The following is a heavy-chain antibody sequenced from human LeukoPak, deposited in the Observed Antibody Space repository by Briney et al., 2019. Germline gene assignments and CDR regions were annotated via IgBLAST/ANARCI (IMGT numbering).Heavy chain of an antibody. J-gene: IGHJ1*01. CDR2: IWYDGSNK. CDR3: ARATGGYCSGGSCYSGYSQH. D-gene: IGHD2-15*01. V-gene: IGHV3-33*01. Sequence: GGSLRLSCAASGFTFSSYGMHWVRQAPGKRLEWVAVIWYDGSNKYYADSVKGRFTISRDNSKNTLYLQMNSLRAEDTAVYYCARATGGYCSGGSCYSGYSQHWGQGTLVTVSS. CDR1: GFTFSSYG.